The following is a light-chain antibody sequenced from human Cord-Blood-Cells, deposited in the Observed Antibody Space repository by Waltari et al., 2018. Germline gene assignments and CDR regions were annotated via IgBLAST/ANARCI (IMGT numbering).Light chain of an antibody. CDR3: SSYTSSSTVV. J-gene: IGLJ2*01. CDR1: SRDVGGYNY. Sequence: QSALTQPASVSGSPGQSITISCTGTSRDVGGYNYVSWYQQHPGKSPKLMIYDGSNRPSGVSNRFSGAKSGNTASLTISRLQAEDEADYYCSSYTSSSTVVFGGGTKLTVL. CDR2: DGS. V-gene: IGLV2-14*01.